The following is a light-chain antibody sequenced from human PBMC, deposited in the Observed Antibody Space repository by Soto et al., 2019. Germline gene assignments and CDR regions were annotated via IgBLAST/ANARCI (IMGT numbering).Light chain of an antibody. CDR1: QGSSSW. V-gene: IGKV1-12*01. Sequence: DIQMTQSPSSVSASIGDRVTITCRASQGSSSWLAWYQQKPGKAPKLLIYAASSLQSGVPSRFSGGGSGTEFTLTISSLQPEDFATYYWQQANILQLTFGGGTKVEIK. CDR3: QQANILQLT. J-gene: IGKJ4*01. CDR2: AAS.